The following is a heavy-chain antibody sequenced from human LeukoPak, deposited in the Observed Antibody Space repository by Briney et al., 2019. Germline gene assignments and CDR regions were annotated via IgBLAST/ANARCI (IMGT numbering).Heavy chain of an antibody. J-gene: IGHJ4*02. V-gene: IGHV3-48*01. CDR2: ISSSSTI. CDR1: GFTFSSYS. CDR3: ARGLRQLGSDY. Sequence: PGGSLRLSCAASGFTFSSYSMNWVRQAPGKGLEWVSYISSSSTIYYADSVKGRFTISRDNAKNSLYLQMNSLRAEDTAVYYCARGLRQLGSDYWGQGTLVTVSS. D-gene: IGHD6-6*01.